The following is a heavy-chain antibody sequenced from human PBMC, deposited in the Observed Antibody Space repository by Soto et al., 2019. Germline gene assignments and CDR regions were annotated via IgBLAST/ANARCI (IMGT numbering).Heavy chain of an antibody. V-gene: IGHV4-30-4*01. CDR1: GGSFSSADYY. D-gene: IGHD1-26*01. J-gene: IGHJ4*02. Sequence: QVQLQESGPGLVKSSQTLSLTCTVSGGSFSSADYYWNWIRQPPGKGLEWIGHISYSGRTSYNPSLKSRVIISLDTSKIQFSLKLRSVTAADTAMYYCSRIPTLNSPAPFDSWGQGTLVTVSS. CDR2: ISYSGRT. CDR3: SRIPTLNSPAPFDS.